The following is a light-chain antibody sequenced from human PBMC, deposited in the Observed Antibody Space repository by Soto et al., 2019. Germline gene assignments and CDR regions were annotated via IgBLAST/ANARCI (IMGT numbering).Light chain of an antibody. CDR3: QQYGSSPYT. V-gene: IGKV3-20*01. J-gene: IGKJ2*01. CDR1: QSVSSSF. CDR2: AAS. Sequence: EIVLTQSPGTLSLSPGERATLSCRASQSVSSSFLAWYQHKPGQAPRLLIYAASSRATRIPDRFSGSGSGTDFTLTISRLEPEDFAVYYCQQYGSSPYTCGQGTKLEIK.